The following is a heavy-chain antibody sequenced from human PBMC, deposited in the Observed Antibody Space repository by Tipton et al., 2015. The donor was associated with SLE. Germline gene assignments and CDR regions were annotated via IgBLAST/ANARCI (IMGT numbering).Heavy chain of an antibody. CDR3: ARHGDSLMPPDY. CDR2: IYYSGST. J-gene: IGHJ4*02. D-gene: IGHD2-2*01. Sequence: TLFLTCTVSGGSISSGGYYWSWIRQPAGKGLEWIGLIYYSGSTNYNPSLKSRVTISVDTSKNQFSLKLSSVTAADTAVYYCARHGDSLMPPDYWGQGTLVTVSS. V-gene: IGHV4-61*02. CDR1: GGSISSGGYY.